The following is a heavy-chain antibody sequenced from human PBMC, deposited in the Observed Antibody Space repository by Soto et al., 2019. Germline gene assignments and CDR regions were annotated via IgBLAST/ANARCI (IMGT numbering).Heavy chain of an antibody. CDR3: ARIYCSSSSCYIDF. Sequence: GGSLRLSCAASGFTLSNYWMSWVRQAPGKGLEWVADINQDGSQKFYLDSVEGRFTISRDNARNSLYLQMNSLRAEDTAIYYCARIYCSSSSCYIDFWGQGILVTVSS. CDR2: INQDGSQK. CDR1: GFTLSNYW. D-gene: IGHD2-2*02. J-gene: IGHJ4*02. V-gene: IGHV3-7*03.